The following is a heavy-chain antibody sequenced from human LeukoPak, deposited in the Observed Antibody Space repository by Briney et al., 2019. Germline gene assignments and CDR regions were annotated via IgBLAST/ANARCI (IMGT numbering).Heavy chain of an antibody. CDR1: GGSISSYY. Sequence: KPSETLSLTRTVSGGSISSYYWSWIRQPPGKGLEWIGYIYYSGSTNYNPSLKSRVTISVDTSKNQFSLKLSSVTAADTAVYYCARVGSGIDGYSSFDYWGHRTLVTVSS. J-gene: IGHJ4*01. CDR2: IYYSGST. D-gene: IGHD5-24*01. CDR3: ARVGSGIDGYSSFDY. V-gene: IGHV4-59*01.